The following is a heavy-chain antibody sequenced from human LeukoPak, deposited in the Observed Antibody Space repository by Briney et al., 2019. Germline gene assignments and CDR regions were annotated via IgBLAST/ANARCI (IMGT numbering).Heavy chain of an antibody. V-gene: IGHV3-11*01. D-gene: IGHD6-13*01. J-gene: IGHJ4*02. CDR3: ARMAAAGRCSDY. Sequence: GGSLRLSCAVSGFTFSDYDMSWIRQAPGKGLEWVSSISSGGSTIYHADSVKGRFTISRDNAENSLYLQMNSLRAEDTAVYYCARMAAAGRCSDYWGQGTLVTVSS. CDR2: ISSGGSTI. CDR1: GFTFSDYD.